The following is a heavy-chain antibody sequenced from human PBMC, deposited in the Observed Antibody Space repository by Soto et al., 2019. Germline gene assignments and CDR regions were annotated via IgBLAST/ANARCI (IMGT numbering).Heavy chain of an antibody. V-gene: IGHV3-30-3*01. J-gene: IGHJ5*02. D-gene: IGHD2-21*02. CDR1: EFAFSTHA. CDR3: SASRDYSWFDP. CDR2: ISFDGTNK. Sequence: PVGSLRLSCAASEFAFSTHAMHWVRQAPGEGLEWVAVISFDGTNKYYADSVKGRFTISRDNSRITLYLQMNSLRIEDTAVYYCSASRDYSWFDPWGQGTLVTVSS.